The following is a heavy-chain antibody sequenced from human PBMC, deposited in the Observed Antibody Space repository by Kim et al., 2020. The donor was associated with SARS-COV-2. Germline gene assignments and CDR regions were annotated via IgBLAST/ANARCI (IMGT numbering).Heavy chain of an antibody. Sequence: GGSLRLSCITSGFTFSDWSMNWVRQTPGKGLEWVAYIRGGSDVIYYAESVRGRFTISRDNAKNSLYLQMNSLRDEDTAVYHCTRSLQYSSESWGQGTLVTVSS. J-gene: IGHJ5*02. CDR1: GFTFSDWS. V-gene: IGHV3-48*02. CDR2: IRGGSDVI. CDR3: TRSLQYSSES. D-gene: IGHD5-18*01.